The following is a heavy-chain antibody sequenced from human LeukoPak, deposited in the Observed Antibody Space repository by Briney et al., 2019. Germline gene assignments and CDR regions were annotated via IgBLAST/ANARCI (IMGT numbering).Heavy chain of an antibody. J-gene: IGHJ3*02. V-gene: IGHV4-61*05. CDR2: IYYSGST. CDR3: ARGSAQMIVVVINGGYAFDI. CDR1: GGSISSSSYY. D-gene: IGHD3-22*01. Sequence: PSETLSLTCTVSGGSISSSSYYWGWIRQPPGKGLEWIGYIYYSGSTNYNPSLKSRVTISVDTSKNQFSLKLSSVTAADTAVYYCARGSAQMIVVVINGGYAFDIWGQGTMVTVSS.